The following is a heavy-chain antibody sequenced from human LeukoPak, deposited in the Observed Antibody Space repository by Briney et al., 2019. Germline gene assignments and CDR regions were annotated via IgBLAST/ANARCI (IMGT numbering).Heavy chain of an antibody. CDR2: INPSGGST. CDR3: ARGPHSGWYFANSYYFDY. J-gene: IGHJ4*02. Sequence: ASVKVSCKASGYTFTSYDINWVRQATGQGLEWMGIINPSGGSTSYAQKFQGRVTMTRDTSTSTVYMELSSLRSEDTAVYYCARGPHSGWYFANSYYFDYWGQGTLVTVSS. CDR1: GYTFTSYD. V-gene: IGHV1-46*01. D-gene: IGHD6-19*01.